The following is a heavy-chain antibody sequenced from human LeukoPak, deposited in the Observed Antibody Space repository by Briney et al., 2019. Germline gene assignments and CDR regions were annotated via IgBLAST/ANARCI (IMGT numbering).Heavy chain of an antibody. J-gene: IGHJ6*03. Sequence: GESLKISCVASGYTFSRYWIGWVRQMPGKGLEWMGFIYPDDSDTRYSPSFEGQVTISADKSITTAYLQWSSLKASDTAIYYCARGGEGEAYFYYYLDVWGKGTPVTVSS. CDR2: IYPDDSDT. D-gene: IGHD3-10*01. CDR3: ARGGEGEAYFYYYLDV. CDR1: GYTFSRYW. V-gene: IGHV5-51*01.